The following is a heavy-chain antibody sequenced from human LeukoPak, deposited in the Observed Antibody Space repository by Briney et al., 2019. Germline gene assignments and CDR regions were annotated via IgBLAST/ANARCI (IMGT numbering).Heavy chain of an antibody. CDR1: GITFSNAW. CDR3: TDTPGPGRWFDP. D-gene: IGHD2-15*01. CDR2: INSKLDGETV. Sequence: KPGGSLRLSCAVSGITFSNAWMSWVRQAPGEGLEWVGRINSKLDGETVDYAAPVKGRFTISRDDSESTLLLQMDSLKTEDTAVYYCTDTPGPGRWFDPWGQGTLVTVSS. J-gene: IGHJ5*02. V-gene: IGHV3-15*01.